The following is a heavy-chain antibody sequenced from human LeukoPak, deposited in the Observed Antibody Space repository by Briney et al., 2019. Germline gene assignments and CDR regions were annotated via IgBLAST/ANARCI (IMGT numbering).Heavy chain of an antibody. CDR2: IKQDGTEK. J-gene: IGHJ4*02. Sequence: GGSLRLSCAASGFTFSRFWMSWVRQAPGKGLEWVANIKQDGTEKYYVDSVKGRFTISRDNAKNSVYLQMNSLRAEDTAVYYCARDNRGIAVAYDYWGQGTLVTVSS. CDR1: GFTFSRFW. CDR3: ARDNRGIAVAYDY. D-gene: IGHD6-19*01. V-gene: IGHV3-7*01.